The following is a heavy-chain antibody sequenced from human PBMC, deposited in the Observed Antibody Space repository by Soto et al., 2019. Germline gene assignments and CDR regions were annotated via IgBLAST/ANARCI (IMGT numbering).Heavy chain of an antibody. Sequence: QVQLVESGGGVVQPGRSLRLACAPSGFTFSSYAMQWVRQAPGKGLEWVGVISSDGSNKYYADSVKGRFTISRDNSKNMLYLQMNSLRAEDTAVYYCAKEAAAAGTFDYWGQGTLVTVSS. J-gene: IGHJ4*02. V-gene: IGHV3-30*18. CDR3: AKEAAAAGTFDY. D-gene: IGHD6-13*01. CDR1: GFTFSSYA. CDR2: ISSDGSNK.